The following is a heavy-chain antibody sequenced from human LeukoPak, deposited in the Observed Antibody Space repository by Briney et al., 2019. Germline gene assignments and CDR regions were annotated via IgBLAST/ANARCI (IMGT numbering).Heavy chain of an antibody. CDR2: IYYSGST. CDR3: ASFARVRGVIIPDY. D-gene: IGHD3-10*01. Sequence: SETLSLTCTVSGGSVSSGSYYWSWIRQPPGKGLEWIGYIYYSGSTNYNPSLKSRVTISVDTSKNQFSLKLSSVTAADTAVYHCASFARVRGVIIPDYWGQGTLVTVSS. J-gene: IGHJ4*02. V-gene: IGHV4-61*01. CDR1: GGSVSSGSYY.